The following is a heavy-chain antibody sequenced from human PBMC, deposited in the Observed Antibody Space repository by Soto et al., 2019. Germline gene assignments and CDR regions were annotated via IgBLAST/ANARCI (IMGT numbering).Heavy chain of an antibody. J-gene: IGHJ4*02. CDR3: ARGVGHGPSFDY. Sequence: QVQLQESGPGLVKPSQTLSLTCTVSGGSISSGDYYWSWIRQPPGKGLEWIGYMYYSGSTYYNPSLKGRVTLSIGTSKDPFPLELSPGTAADPAVFFRARGVGHGPSFDYLGQG. CDR1: GGSISSGDYY. D-gene: IGHD3-10*01. CDR2: MYYSGST. V-gene: IGHV4-30-4*01.